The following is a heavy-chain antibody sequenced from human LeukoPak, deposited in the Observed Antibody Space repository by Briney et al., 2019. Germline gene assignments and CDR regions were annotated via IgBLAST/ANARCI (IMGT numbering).Heavy chain of an antibody. D-gene: IGHD2-15*01. CDR1: GYSFTSYW. V-gene: IGHV5-51*01. CDR3: ARLNEGYCSGGSCYRGLFDY. J-gene: IGHJ4*02. CDR2: TYPGDSDT. Sequence: GESLKISCKGSGYSFTSYWIGWVRQMPGKGLEWMGITYPGDSDTRYSPSFQGQVTISADKSISTAYLQWSSLKASDTAMYYCARLNEGYCSGGSCYRGLFDYWGQGTLVTVSS.